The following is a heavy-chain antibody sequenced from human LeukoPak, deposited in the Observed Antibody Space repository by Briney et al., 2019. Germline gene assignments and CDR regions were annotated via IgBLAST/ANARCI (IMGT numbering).Heavy chain of an antibody. Sequence: SETLSLTCAVSGYSISSGYCWGWIRHPPGKGLEWIGSIYHSGSTYYNPSLKSRVTISVDTSKNQFSLKLSSVTAADTAVYYCARLPEPVYCSSTSCYGRWGYYFDYWGQGTLVTVSS. J-gene: IGHJ4*02. D-gene: IGHD2-2*01. CDR2: IYHSGST. V-gene: IGHV4-38-2*01. CDR3: ARLPEPVYCSSTSCYGRWGYYFDY. CDR1: GYSISSGYC.